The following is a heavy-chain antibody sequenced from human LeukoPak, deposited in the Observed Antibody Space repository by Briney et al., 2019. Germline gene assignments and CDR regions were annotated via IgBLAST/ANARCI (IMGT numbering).Heavy chain of an antibody. CDR1: GGSFSGYY. J-gene: IGHJ4*01. CDR2: INHSGST. V-gene: IGHV4-34*01. D-gene: IGHD3-22*01. CDR3: ARVRTGYYSR. Sequence: SETLSLTCAVYGGSFSGYYWSWIRQPPGKGLEWIGEINHSGSTNYNPSLKSRVTISVDTSKNQFSLKLSSVTAADTAVYYCARVRTGYYSRWGHGTLVTVSS.